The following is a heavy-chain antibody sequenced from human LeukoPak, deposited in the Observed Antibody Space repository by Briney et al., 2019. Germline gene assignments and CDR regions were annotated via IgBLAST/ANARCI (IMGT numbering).Heavy chain of an antibody. Sequence: ASVTVSFKVSGYTLTELSMHWVRQAPGKGLEWMGGFDPEDGETIYALKFQGRVTMTEDTSTDTAYMELSSLRSEDTAVYYCATATSDYGDYIDYWGQGTLVTVSS. V-gene: IGHV1-24*01. CDR3: ATATSDYGDYIDY. CDR2: FDPEDGET. CDR1: GYTLTELS. D-gene: IGHD4-17*01. J-gene: IGHJ4*02.